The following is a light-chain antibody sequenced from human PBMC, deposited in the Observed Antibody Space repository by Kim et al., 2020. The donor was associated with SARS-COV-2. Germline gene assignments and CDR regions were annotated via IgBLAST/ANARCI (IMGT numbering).Light chain of an antibody. Sequence: GRSITISCTGSSSNLGNYNLVSWDQQHPGRAPILLIYNVSERPSGVSNRFSGSKSGNTASLTISGLQAEDEADYYCRSYAGSSTVIFGGGTKVTVL. J-gene: IGLJ2*01. CDR3: RSYAGSSTVI. CDR2: NVS. CDR1: SSNLGNYNL. V-gene: IGLV2-23*02.